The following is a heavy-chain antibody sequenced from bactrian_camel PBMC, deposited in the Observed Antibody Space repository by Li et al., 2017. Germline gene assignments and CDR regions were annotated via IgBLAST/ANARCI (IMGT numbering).Heavy chain of an antibody. Sequence: HVQLVESGGGSVQAGGSLRLSCEASGFPYGTDCMGWFRQAPGKEREGVAMLNTGSGDKYFADSVKDRFDISQDNAKNTLYLQMNNLKVEDTGMYYCAADDRRLRKSLLRSNFNYWGQGTQVTVS. CDR2: LNTGSGDK. J-gene: IGHJ4*01. D-gene: IGHD6*01. V-gene: IGHV3S1*01. CDR1: GFPYGTDC. CDR3: AADDRRLRKSLLRSNFNY.